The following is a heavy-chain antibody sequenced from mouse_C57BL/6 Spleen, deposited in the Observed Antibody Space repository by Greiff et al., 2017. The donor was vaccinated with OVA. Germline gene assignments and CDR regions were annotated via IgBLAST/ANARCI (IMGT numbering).Heavy chain of an antibody. D-gene: IGHD2-5*01. V-gene: IGHV14-1*01. CDR3: TTHYYSNYPSYAMDY. CDR1: GFNIKDYY. Sequence: EVKLMESGAELVRPGASVKLSCTASGFNIKDYYMHRVKQRPEQGLEWIGRIDPEDGDTEYAPKFQGKATMTADTSSNTAYLQLSSLTSEDTAVYYCTTHYYSNYPSYAMDYWGQGTSVTVSS. CDR2: IDPEDGDT. J-gene: IGHJ4*01.